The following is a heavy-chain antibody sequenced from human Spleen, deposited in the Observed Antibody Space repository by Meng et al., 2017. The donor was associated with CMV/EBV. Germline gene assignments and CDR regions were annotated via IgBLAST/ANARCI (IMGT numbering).Heavy chain of an antibody. V-gene: IGHV3-33*06. Sequence: GESLKISCAASGFTFSSYGMHWVRQAPGKGLEWVAVIWYDGSNKYYADSVKGRFTISRDNFNNTVYLQMSSLRVEDTARYYCAKCLGGTGSDYWGQGTLVTVSS. CDR3: AKCLGGTGSDY. CDR1: GFTFSSYG. CDR2: IWYDGSNK. D-gene: IGHD3-16*01. J-gene: IGHJ4*02.